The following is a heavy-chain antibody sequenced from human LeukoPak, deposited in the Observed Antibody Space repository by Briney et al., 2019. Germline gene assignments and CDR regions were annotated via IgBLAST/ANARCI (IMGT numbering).Heavy chain of an antibody. CDR3: ARGDFNDNGDYVDAFDI. J-gene: IGHJ3*02. Sequence: GQSLRLSCAASGFTFSSYWKSWVRQAPGKGLEWVANIKPDGREKYYLDSVKGRFTISRDNVKKSLYLQMNSLRAEDTAVYYCARGDFNDNGDYVDAFDIWGHGTMVTVSS. CDR2: IKPDGREK. CDR1: GFTFSSYW. V-gene: IGHV3-7*01. D-gene: IGHD4-17*01.